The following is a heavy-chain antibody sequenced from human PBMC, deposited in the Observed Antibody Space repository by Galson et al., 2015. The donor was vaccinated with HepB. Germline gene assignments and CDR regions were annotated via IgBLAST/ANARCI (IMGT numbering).Heavy chain of an antibody. CDR1: GFTFSNAW. Sequence: SLRLSCAASGFTFSNAWMNWVRQAPGKGLEWVGRIKSKTDGGTSDYAAPVKGRFTISRDDSKNTLYLQMNSLKTEDTAVYYCTTDPSYWGLVVVIAKGNWFDPWGQGTLVTVSS. CDR2: IKSKTDGGTS. CDR3: TTDPSYWGLVVVIAKGNWFDP. V-gene: IGHV3-15*07. D-gene: IGHD2-21*01. J-gene: IGHJ5*02.